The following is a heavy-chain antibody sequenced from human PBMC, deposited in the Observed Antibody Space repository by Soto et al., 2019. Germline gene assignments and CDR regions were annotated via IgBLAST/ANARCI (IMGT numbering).Heavy chain of an antibody. CDR1: GGSISSYY. Sequence: PSETLSLTCTVSGGSISSYYWSWIRQPAGKGLEWIGRIYTSGSTNYNPSLKSRVTMSVDTSKNQLSLKLSSVTAADTAVYYCARSSGSYYQYYFDYWGQGTLVTVSS. V-gene: IGHV4-4*07. CDR2: IYTSGST. D-gene: IGHD1-26*01. J-gene: IGHJ4*02. CDR3: ARSSGSYYQYYFDY.